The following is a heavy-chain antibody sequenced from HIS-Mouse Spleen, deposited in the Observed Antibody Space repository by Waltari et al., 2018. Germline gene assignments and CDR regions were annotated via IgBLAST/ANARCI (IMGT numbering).Heavy chain of an antibody. V-gene: IGHV3-30*18. CDR2: ISYDGSNK. J-gene: IGHJ4*02. CDR1: GFTFSSYG. Sequence: VQLAESGGGVVQPGRSLRLSWAVSGFTFSSYGRHWVRQAPGKGLEWVAVISYDGSNKYYADSVKGRFTISRDNSKNTLYLQMNSLRAEDTAVYYCAKDRGSQFDYWGQGTLVTVSS. CDR3: AKDRGSQFDY. D-gene: IGHD1-26*01.